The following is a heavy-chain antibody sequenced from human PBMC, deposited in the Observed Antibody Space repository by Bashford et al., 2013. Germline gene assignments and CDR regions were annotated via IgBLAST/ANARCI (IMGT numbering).Heavy chain of an antibody. CDR2: ICYSGST. J-gene: IGHJ6*02. Sequence: SETLSLTCAVSGGSISSGGYYCSWIRQPPGKGLEWIGYICYSGSTYYNPSLKSRVTISVDTSKNQFSLKLSSVTAADTAVYYCASLPDSGMDVWGQGTTVTVSS. CDR3: ASLPDSGMDV. CDR1: GGSISSGGYY. D-gene: IGHD2-21*01. V-gene: IGHV4-30-4*01.